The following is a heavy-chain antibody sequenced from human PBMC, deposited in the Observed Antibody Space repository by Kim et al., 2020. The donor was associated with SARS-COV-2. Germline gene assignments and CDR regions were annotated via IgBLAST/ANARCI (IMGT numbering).Heavy chain of an antibody. J-gene: IGHJ5*02. CDR3: ANFRGVFSA. CDR1: GITFSRYT. CDR2: ISGSGGDT. V-gene: IGHV3-23*01. Sequence: GGSLRLSYAASGITFSRYTMSWVRQAPGKGLEWLSRISGSGGDTNYADSVKGRFTVSRDNSENTLYLQMNSLRAEDTAVYYCANFRGVFSAWGQGTLVTVS. D-gene: IGHD3-10*01.